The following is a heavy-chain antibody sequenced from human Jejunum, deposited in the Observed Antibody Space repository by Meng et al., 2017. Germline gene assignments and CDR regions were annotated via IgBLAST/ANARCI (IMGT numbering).Heavy chain of an antibody. J-gene: IGHJ4*02. Sequence: HLQESGPGLVKPSGTPSLTFTVSGVSTTAPFYWTWIRQAPGKGLEWIGEVWPSGATYYNPSLSSRITISIDTSNNQFSLEVAFLTAADTAVYYCARAIRERYFDSWGQGTLVTVSS. CDR3: ARAIRERYFDS. CDR1: GVSTTAPFY. CDR2: VWPSGAT. V-gene: IGHV4-4*02. D-gene: IGHD1-14*01.